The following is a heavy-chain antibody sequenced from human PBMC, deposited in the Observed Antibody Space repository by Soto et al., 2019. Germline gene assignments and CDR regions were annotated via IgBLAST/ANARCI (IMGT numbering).Heavy chain of an antibody. CDR3: VRQGFCSGASCNHYFYYYARDV. CDR1: GFSSSSYA. D-gene: IGHD2-15*01. Sequence: DVQLVETGGGLVQPGGSLRLSGAVSGFSSSSYAMNWVRQAPGTGLEWVSFISSRGTTIYYADSVEGRFTISRDNAQNSLYLQMDSLRDEDTAVYYCVRQGFCSGASCNHYFYYYARDVWGQGTTLSVSS. J-gene: IGHJ6*02. CDR2: ISSRGTTI. V-gene: IGHV3-48*02.